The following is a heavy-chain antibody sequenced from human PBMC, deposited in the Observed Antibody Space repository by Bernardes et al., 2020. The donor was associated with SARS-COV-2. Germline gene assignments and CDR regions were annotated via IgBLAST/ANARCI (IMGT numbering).Heavy chain of an antibody. CDR1: GGSFSGYY. J-gene: IGHJ3*02. CDR2: INHSGST. CDR3: ARDAVGYYDRDYGTEGAFDI. D-gene: IGHD3-22*01. V-gene: IGHV4-34*01. Sequence: SETLSLTCAVYGGSFSGYYWSWIRQPPGKGLEWIGEINHSGSTNYNPSLKSRVTISVDTSKNQFSLKLSSVTAADTAVYYCARDAVGYYDRDYGTEGAFDIWGQGNMVTVSS.